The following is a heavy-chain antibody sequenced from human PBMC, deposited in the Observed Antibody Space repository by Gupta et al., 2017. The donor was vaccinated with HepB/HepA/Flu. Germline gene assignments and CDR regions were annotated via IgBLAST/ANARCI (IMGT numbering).Heavy chain of an antibody. V-gene: IGHV3-7*01. CDR1: GFTFSRYW. J-gene: IGHJ4*02. CDR3: ASHNSGYKY. D-gene: IGHD3-22*01. CDR2: IKQDGSEQ. Sequence: EVQLVESGGGLVQPGGSLRLSCSASGFTFSRYWMSWVRQDPGKGPEWVANIKQDGSEQYYVDSVKGRFTISRDNGKNSLYLQMNSLRVEDTAMYYCASHNSGYKYWGQGTLVTVSS.